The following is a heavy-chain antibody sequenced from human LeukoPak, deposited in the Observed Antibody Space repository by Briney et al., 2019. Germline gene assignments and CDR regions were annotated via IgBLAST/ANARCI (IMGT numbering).Heavy chain of an antibody. D-gene: IGHD2-8*01. CDR2: LSRGGGST. J-gene: IGHJ4*02. CDR3: AKDQHIRHCSEGACMEGYYSDY. CDR1: GFTFNMFG. V-gene: IGHV3-23*01. Sequence: GGSLRLSCTGSGFTFNMFGIDWVRQAPGQGLDWVSGLSRGGGSTNYADSVKGRFTISRDYSKNMVFLQMNSLRPEHPAVYYCAKDQHIRHCSEGACMEGYYSDYWGQGSLVTVSS.